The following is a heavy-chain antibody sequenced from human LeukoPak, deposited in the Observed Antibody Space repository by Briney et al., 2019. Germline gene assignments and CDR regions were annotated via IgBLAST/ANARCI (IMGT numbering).Heavy chain of an antibody. CDR1: GASISSYY. Sequence: SETLPLTCTVSGASISSYYWSWIRQPAGKGLEWVGRIYTSGRINYNPSLKSRVTMSVDTSKNQFSLKLNSVTAADTAVYYCARDESILTGYYSDYWGQGTLATVSS. D-gene: IGHD3-9*01. CDR2: IYTSGRI. V-gene: IGHV4-4*07. J-gene: IGHJ4*02. CDR3: ARDESILTGYYSDY.